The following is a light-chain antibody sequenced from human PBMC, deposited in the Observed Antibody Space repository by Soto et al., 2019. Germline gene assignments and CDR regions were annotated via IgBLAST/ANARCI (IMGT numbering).Light chain of an antibody. V-gene: IGKV3-15*01. J-gene: IGKJ1*01. CDR3: QQYNNWPPWT. Sequence: EIVITQAPATLSVSPGARATLSCRASQSVSSNLAWYQKKPGQAPRLLIYGASTRATGIPARFSGSGSGTEYTLTISSLQSEDFAVYYCQQYNNWPPWTFGQGTKVDI. CDR1: QSVSSN. CDR2: GAS.